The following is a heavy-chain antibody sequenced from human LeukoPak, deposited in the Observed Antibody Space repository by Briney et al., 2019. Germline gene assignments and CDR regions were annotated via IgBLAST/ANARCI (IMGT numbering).Heavy chain of an antibody. V-gene: IGHV3-30*03. Sequence: GGSPRLSCTASGFTFSDAWMSWVRQAPGKGLEWVTVISYDGNAKYYADSVKGRFTISRDNSKSTLYLQMNSLRAEDTAVYYCARDLNYSGNHGPGSYWGQGTLVTVSS. D-gene: IGHD1-26*01. CDR1: GFTFSDAW. J-gene: IGHJ4*02. CDR2: ISYDGNAK. CDR3: ARDLNYSGNHGPGSY.